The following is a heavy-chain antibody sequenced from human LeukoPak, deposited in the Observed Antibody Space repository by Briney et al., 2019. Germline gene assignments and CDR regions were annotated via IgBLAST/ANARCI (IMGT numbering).Heavy chain of an antibody. D-gene: IGHD2-15*01. J-gene: IGHJ6*02. CDR2: ISYDGSNK. CDR3: ARAYCSGGSCYFWPGWRYYYGMDV. CDR1: GFTFSSYA. V-gene: IGHV3-30-3*01. Sequence: PGRSLRLSCAASGFTFSSYAMHWVRQAPGKGLEWVAVISYDGSNKYYADSAKGRFTISRDNSKNTLYLQMNSLRAEDTAVYYCARAYCSGGSCYFWPGWRYYYGMDVWGQGTTVTVSS.